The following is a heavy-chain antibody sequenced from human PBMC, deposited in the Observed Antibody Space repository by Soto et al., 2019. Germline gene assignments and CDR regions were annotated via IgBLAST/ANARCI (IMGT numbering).Heavy chain of an antibody. J-gene: IGHJ4*02. D-gene: IGHD2-2*01. CDR1: GGSISSGDYY. CDR2: IYYSGST. V-gene: IGHV4-30-4*01. Sequence: SETLSLTCTVSGGSISSGDYYWSWIRQPPGKGLEWIGYIYYSGSTYYNPSLKRRVTISVDTSKNQFSLKLSSVTAADTAVYYCARDRRAPAAPFDYWGQGTLVTVSS. CDR3: ARDRRAPAAPFDY.